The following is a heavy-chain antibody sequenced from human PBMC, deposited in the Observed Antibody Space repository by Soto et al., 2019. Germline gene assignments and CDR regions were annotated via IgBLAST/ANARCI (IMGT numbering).Heavy chain of an antibody. CDR1: GGSISSGDYY. CDR2: IYYSGST. D-gene: IGHD6-13*01. Sequence: PSETLSLTCTVSGGSISSGDYYWSWIRQPPGKGLEWIGYIYYSGSTYYNPSLKSRVTISVDTSKNQFSLKLSSVTAADTAVYYCARVLLDSWMLDYWGQGTLVTVSS. V-gene: IGHV4-30-4*08. CDR3: ARVLLDSWMLDY. J-gene: IGHJ4*02.